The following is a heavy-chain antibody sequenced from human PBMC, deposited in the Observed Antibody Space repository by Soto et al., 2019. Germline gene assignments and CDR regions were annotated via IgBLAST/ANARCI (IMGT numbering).Heavy chain of an antibody. D-gene: IGHD6-6*01. CDR2: ISGNGGST. CDR1: GFTFSVYA. CDR3: AKDRTFGPPLVRFDS. J-gene: IGHJ4*02. V-gene: IGHV3-23*01. Sequence: PGGSLRLSCAASGFTFSVYAMTWVRQAPGKGREWVSAISGNGGSTYYADSVKGRFTISRDNSKSALHLQMNSLRVEDTAVYYCAKDRTFGPPLVRFDSWGQGTLVTVSS.